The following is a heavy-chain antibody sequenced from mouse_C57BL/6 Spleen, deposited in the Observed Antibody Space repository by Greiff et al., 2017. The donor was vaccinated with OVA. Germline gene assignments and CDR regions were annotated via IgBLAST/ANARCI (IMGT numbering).Heavy chain of an antibody. J-gene: IGHJ3*01. CDR2: IRLKSDNYAT. CDR1: GFTFSNYW. CDR3: TARDYGTSFAY. Sequence: EVHLVESGGGLVQPGGSMKLSCVASGFTFSNYWMNWVRQSPEKGLEWVAQIRLKSDNYATHYAESVKGRFTISRDDSKSSVYLQMNNLRAEDTGIYYCTARDYGTSFAYWGQGTLVTVSA. D-gene: IGHD1-1*01. V-gene: IGHV6-3*01.